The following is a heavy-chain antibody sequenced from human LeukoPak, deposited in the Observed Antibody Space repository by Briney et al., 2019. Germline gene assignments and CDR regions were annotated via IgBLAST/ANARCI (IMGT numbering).Heavy chain of an antibody. V-gene: IGHV4-59*01. CDR1: GGSISSYY. CDR3: ARVITMVDAFDI. J-gene: IGHJ3*02. D-gene: IGHD3-10*01. Sequence: SETLSLTCTVSGGSISSYYWSWIRQPPGRGLEWIGYIYYSGSTNYNPSLKSRVTISVDTSKNQFSLKLSSVTAADTAVYYCARVITMVDAFDIWGQGTMVTVSS. CDR2: IYYSGST.